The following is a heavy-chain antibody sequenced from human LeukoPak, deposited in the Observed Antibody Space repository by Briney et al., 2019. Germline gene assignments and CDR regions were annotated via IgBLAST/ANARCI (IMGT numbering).Heavy chain of an antibody. CDR1: GFTFSRYW. V-gene: IGHV3-7*03. J-gene: IGHJ4*02. CDR2: IKQDGSEK. D-gene: IGHD5-12*01. CDR3: ARVSGYSGYYDY. Sequence: PGGSLRLSCAASGFTFSRYWMSWVRQAPGKGLEWVANIKQDGSEKYYVDSVKGRFTISRDNAKNSLYLQMNSLRAEGTAVYYCARVSGYSGYYDYWGQGTLVTVSS.